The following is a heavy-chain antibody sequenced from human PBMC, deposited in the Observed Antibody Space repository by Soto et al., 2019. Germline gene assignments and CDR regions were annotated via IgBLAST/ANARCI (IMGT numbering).Heavy chain of an antibody. V-gene: IGHV3-33*01. CDR1: GFTFSSYG. CDR2: IWYDGSNK. D-gene: IGHD1-7*01. J-gene: IGHJ6*02. Sequence: QVQLVESGGGVVQPGRSLRLSCAASGFTFSSYGMHWVRQAPGKGLEWVAVIWYDGSNKYYADSMKGRFTISRDNSKNTLYLQMNSLRAEDTAVYYCARGTLSHPYYYYYGMDVWGQGTTVTVSS. CDR3: ARGTLSHPYYYYYGMDV.